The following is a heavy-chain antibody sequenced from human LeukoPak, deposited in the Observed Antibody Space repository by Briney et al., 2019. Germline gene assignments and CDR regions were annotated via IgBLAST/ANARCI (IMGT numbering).Heavy chain of an antibody. Sequence: VGSLRLSFPGSGFTFSRYWMHWVRQAPGKGLVCVSRINSVGSSTSYADSVKGRFTISRENAKNTLYLPMNSLKAKDTAVYYCARDSSIMADAFDIWGQGTMVTVSS. V-gene: IGHV3-74*01. CDR1: GFTFSRYW. J-gene: IGHJ3*02. D-gene: IGHD2-21*01. CDR3: ARDSSIMADAFDI. CDR2: INSVGSST.